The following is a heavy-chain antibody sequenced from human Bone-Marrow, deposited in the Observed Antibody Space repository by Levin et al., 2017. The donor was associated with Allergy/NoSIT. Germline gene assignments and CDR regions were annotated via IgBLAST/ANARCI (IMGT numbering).Heavy chain of an antibody. CDR2: ISYIGST. J-gene: IGHJ4*02. Sequence: SETLSLTCNVSGGSISSGVSYWSWLRLPPGTGLEWIGYISYIGSTYYNPSLKSRVTMALDTSKNQFSLRLSSVSAADTAVYYCVRDMIDTYHFDYWGQGALVTVSS. D-gene: IGHD2-21*01. V-gene: IGHV4-30-4*01. CDR1: GGSISSGVSY. CDR3: VRDMIDTYHFDY.